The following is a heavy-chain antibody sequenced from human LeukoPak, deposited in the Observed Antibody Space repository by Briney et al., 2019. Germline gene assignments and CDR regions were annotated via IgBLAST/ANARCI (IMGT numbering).Heavy chain of an antibody. CDR2: IIPIFGTA. J-gene: IGHJ4*02. CDR3: ARDRRQVAVTYYFDY. V-gene: IGHV1-69*05. CDR1: GGTFSSYA. D-gene: IGHD2-15*01. Sequence: GASVKVSCKASGGTFSSYAISWVRQAPGQGLEWMGGIIPIFGTANYAQKFQGRVTITTDESTSTAYMELSSLRSEDTAVYYCARDRRQVAVTYYFDYWGQGTLVTVSS.